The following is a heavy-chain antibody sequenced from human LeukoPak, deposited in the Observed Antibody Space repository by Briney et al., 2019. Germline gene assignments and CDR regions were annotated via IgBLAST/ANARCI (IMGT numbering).Heavy chain of an antibody. Sequence: SETLSLTCAVYGGSFSGYYWSWIRQPPGKGREWIGEINHSGSTNYNPSLKSRVTISVDTSKNQFSLKLSSVTAADTAVYYCAANYDYVWGSYRSLDYWGQGTLVTVSS. CDR1: GGSFSGYY. CDR2: INHSGST. V-gene: IGHV4-34*01. CDR3: AANYDYVWGSYRSLDY. J-gene: IGHJ4*02. D-gene: IGHD3-16*02.